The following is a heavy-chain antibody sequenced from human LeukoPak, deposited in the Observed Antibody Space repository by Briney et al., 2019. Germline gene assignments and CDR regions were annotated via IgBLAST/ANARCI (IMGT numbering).Heavy chain of an antibody. J-gene: IGHJ5*02. CDR3: AKGGYSSWFDP. D-gene: IGHD5-18*01. CDR2: ISYDGSNK. CDR1: GITFSSYA. V-gene: IGHV3-30*04. Sequence: PGGSLRLSCAASGITFSSYAMHWVRQAPGKGLEWVAVISYDGSNKYYADSVKGRFTISRDNSKNTLELQMNSLRAEDTAVYYCAKGGYSSWFDPWGQGPLVTVSS.